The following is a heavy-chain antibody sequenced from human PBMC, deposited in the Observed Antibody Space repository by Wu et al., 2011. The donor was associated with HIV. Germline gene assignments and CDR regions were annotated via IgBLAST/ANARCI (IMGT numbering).Heavy chain of an antibody. CDR3: AAQDLDCSSTSCYGPRYYMDV. CDR1: GGTFSSYG. Sequence: QVQLVQSGAEVKKPGSSVKVSCKASGGTFSSYGISWVRQAPGQGLEWMGGIIPIFGTANYAQKFQGRVTITADKSTSTAYMELSSLRSEDTAVYYCAAQDLDCSSTSCYGPRYYMDVWGKGTTVTVSS. CDR2: IIPIFGTA. V-gene: IGHV1-69*14. J-gene: IGHJ6*03. D-gene: IGHD2-2*01.